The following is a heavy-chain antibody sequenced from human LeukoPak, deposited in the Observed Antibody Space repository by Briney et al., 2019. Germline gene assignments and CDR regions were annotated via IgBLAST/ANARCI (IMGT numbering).Heavy chain of an antibody. CDR2: IIPIFGIV. D-gene: IGHD5-12*01. Sequence: SVKVSCKASGGTFSSYGISWVRQAPGQGLEWMGRIIPIFGIVNHAQKFQDRVTVTTDESTTTVYMELSSLRSEDTAVYYCARGARGYSGGFDSLLYFDCWGQGTLVTVPS. V-gene: IGHV1-69*05. J-gene: IGHJ4*02. CDR1: GGTFSSYG. CDR3: ARGARGYSGGFDSLLYFDC.